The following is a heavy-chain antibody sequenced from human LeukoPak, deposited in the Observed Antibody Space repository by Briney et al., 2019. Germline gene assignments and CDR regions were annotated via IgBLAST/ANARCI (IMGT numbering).Heavy chain of an antibody. Sequence: GGSLRLSCSASGFTFSDYDMNWVRQAPGKGLEWVSSISGLSTHIYYGDSVKGRFSISRDNAKSSVYLQMNSLGVEDTAIYYCGRAFPPLRTSSAGDLWGQGILVTVSS. D-gene: IGHD3-16*01. V-gene: IGHV3-69-1*02. J-gene: IGHJ4*02. CDR2: ISGLSTHI. CDR3: GRAFPPLRTSSAGDL. CDR1: GFTFSDYD.